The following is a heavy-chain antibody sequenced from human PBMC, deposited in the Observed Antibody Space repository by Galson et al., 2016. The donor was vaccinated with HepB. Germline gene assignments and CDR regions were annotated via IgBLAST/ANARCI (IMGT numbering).Heavy chain of an antibody. CDR1: GDSINIARYY. CDR2: TTSSGST. Sequence: SETLSLTCSVSGDSINIARYYWGWIRQSPTKGLEWIGTTTSSGSTSYNSSLRSRVSISVDTSTNQLSLKLNSVTASDTALYYCVRDEYNISWYKYWGQGTLVTVSS. D-gene: IGHD6-13*01. V-gene: IGHV4-39*02. J-gene: IGHJ4*02. CDR3: VRDEYNISWYKY.